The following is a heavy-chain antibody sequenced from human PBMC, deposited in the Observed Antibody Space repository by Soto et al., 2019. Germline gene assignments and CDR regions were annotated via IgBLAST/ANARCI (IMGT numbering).Heavy chain of an antibody. Sequence: QVQLVQSGAEVKKPGASVKVSCKASGYTFTSNYMHWVRQAPGQGLEWMGIINPSGGSTSYAQKFPGRVTMTRDTSTSTVYMELSSLRSEDTAVYYCATVPGRSGYSRGQSNDAFDIWGQGTMVTVSS. V-gene: IGHV1-46*01. CDR2: INPSGGST. J-gene: IGHJ3*02. CDR3: ATVPGRSGYSRGQSNDAFDI. CDR1: GYTFTSNY. D-gene: IGHD3-3*01.